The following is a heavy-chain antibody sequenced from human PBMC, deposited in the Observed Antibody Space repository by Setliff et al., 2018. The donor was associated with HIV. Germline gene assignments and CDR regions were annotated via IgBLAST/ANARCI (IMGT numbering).Heavy chain of an antibody. CDR1: GGTFSYA. V-gene: IGHV1-69*06. J-gene: IGHJ3*02. D-gene: IGHD2-2*01. Sequence: SVKVSCKASGGTFSYAISWVRQAPGQGLEWMGRIIPIFGTTNYAQKFQGRVTITADKSTSTAYMEMSSLRSEDTAVYYCARGLIVVVPAAIIRYDAFDIWGQGTMVTVSS. CDR2: IIPIFGTT. CDR3: ARGLIVVVPAAIIRYDAFDI.